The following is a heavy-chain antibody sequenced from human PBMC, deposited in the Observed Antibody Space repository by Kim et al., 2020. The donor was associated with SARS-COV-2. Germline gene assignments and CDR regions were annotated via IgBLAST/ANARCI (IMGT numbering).Heavy chain of an antibody. Sequence: DPRYRPSFQGQVTIAADKSISTAYLQWSSLKDSDTAMYYCARRRDDALDIWGQGTMVTVSS. CDR2: DP. J-gene: IGHJ3*02. V-gene: IGHV5-51*01. CDR3: ARRRDDALDI.